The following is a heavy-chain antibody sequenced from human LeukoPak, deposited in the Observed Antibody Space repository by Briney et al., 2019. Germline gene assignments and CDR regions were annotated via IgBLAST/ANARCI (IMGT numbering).Heavy chain of an antibody. CDR2: IYTSGST. CDR1: GGSISSYY. Sequence: PSETLSLTCTVSGGSISSYYWSWIRQPPGKGLEWIGYIYTSGSTNCNPSLKSRVTISVDTSKNQFSLKLSSVTAADTAVYYCARARGRFSFDPWGQGTLVTVSS. V-gene: IGHV4-4*09. J-gene: IGHJ5*02. CDR3: ARARGRFSFDP.